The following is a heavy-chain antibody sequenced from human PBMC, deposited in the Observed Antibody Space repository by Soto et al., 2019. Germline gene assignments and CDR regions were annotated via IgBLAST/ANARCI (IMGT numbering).Heavy chain of an antibody. V-gene: IGHV3-23*01. Sequence: EVQLLESGGGLVQPGGSLRLSCAASGFTFSSYAMSWVRQAPGKGLEWVSAISGSGGSTYYADSVKGRFTISRDNSKNTLYLQMNSLRAEDTAVYYCAKDTRTSDYGDYDDYYYYGMDVWGQGTTVTVSS. D-gene: IGHD4-17*01. CDR3: AKDTRTSDYGDYDDYYYYGMDV. CDR2: ISGSGGST. J-gene: IGHJ6*02. CDR1: GFTFSSYA.